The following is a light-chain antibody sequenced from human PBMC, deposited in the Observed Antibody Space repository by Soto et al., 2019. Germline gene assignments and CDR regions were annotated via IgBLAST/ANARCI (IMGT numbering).Light chain of an antibody. CDR3: SSYTTTSTQV. CDR1: SSDVGGYDY. Sequence: QSALTQPASVSGSPGQSITLSCTGTSSDVGGYDYVSWYQHHPGKAPKLMIYEVSNRPSGISNRFSGSKSGNTASLTISGLQAEAEADYYCSSYTTTSTQVFGGGTKLTVL. CDR2: EVS. V-gene: IGLV2-14*01. J-gene: IGLJ2*01.